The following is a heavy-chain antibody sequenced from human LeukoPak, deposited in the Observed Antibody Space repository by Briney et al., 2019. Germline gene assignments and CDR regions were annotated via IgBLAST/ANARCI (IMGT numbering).Heavy chain of an antibody. CDR3: ARDLTGGEYFDS. CDR2: ISPGSSYI. D-gene: IGHD3-16*01. J-gene: IGHJ4*02. V-gene: IGHV3-21*01. Sequence: PGGSLRLSCAASGFTLSSFKMTWVRQAPGKGLEWVASISPGSSYISYADSLKGRVTVSRDNTKNSVFLQMSSLRAEDTAVYYCARDLTGGEYFDSWGQGTLVSVSS. CDR1: GFTLSSFK.